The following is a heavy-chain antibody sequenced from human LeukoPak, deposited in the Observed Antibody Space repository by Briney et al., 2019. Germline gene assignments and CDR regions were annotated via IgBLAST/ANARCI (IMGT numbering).Heavy chain of an antibody. Sequence: SVKVSCKASGYTFTSYYMHWVRQAPGQGLEWMGGIIPIFGTANYAQKFQGRVTITTDESTSTAYMELSSLRSEDTAVYYCARGIGYSGYDAKVGAFDYWGQGTLVTASS. CDR3: ARGIGYSGYDAKVGAFDY. J-gene: IGHJ4*02. D-gene: IGHD5-12*01. V-gene: IGHV1-69*05. CDR1: GYTFTSYY. CDR2: IIPIFGTA.